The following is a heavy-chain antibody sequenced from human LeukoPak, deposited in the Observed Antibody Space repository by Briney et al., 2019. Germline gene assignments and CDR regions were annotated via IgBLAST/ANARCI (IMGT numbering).Heavy chain of an antibody. CDR2: ITASGPTT. V-gene: IGHV3-23*01. CDR3: AKDADDYVSYFDY. J-gene: IGHJ4*02. D-gene: IGHD4-17*01. CDR1: GFTFSSDT. Sequence: GGSLRLSCTASGFTFSSDTMSWVRQTPGKGLEWISGITASGPTTYYADSVKGRFTFSRDNSKNTLYLQMNSLRAEDTAVYYCAKDADDYVSYFDYWGQGTLVTVSS.